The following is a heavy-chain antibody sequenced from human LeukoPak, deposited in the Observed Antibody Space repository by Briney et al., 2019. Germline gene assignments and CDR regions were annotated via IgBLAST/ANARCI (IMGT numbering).Heavy chain of an antibody. D-gene: IGHD3-22*01. Sequence: GGSLRLSCAASGFTFSSYGMHWVRQAPGKGLEWVAFIRYDGSNKYYADSVKGRFTISRDNSKNTLYLQMNSLRAEDTALYYCAKDISEYYYDSSGHEYFQHWGQGTLVTVSS. V-gene: IGHV3-30*02. CDR3: AKDISEYYYDSSGHEYFQH. CDR2: IRYDGSNK. CDR1: GFTFSSYG. J-gene: IGHJ1*01.